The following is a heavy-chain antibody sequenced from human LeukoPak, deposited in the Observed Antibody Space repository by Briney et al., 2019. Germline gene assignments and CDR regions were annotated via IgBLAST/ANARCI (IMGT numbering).Heavy chain of an antibody. J-gene: IGHJ4*02. Sequence: PGGSLRLSCAASGFTFSSYSMNWVRQAPGKGLVWVSLVKNDGSTNYADSVKGRFTVSRDNAENTLYLQMNNLRVEDTALYFCHPLGYTSNWGQGTLVTVSS. V-gene: IGHV3-74*01. D-gene: IGHD6-13*01. CDR3: HPLGYTSN. CDR1: GFTFSSYS. CDR2: VKNDGST.